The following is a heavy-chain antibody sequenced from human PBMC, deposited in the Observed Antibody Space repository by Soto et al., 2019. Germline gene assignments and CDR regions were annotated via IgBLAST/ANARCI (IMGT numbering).Heavy chain of an antibody. CDR2: ISDSGDGT. Sequence: GGSLRLSCAASGFTFSSYAMSWVRQAPGKGLEWVSTISDSGDGTYYADSVKGRFTISRDNSKNTLYLQMNSLRAEDTAVYYCARDPWAADYWGQGTLVTVSS. CDR1: GFTFSSYA. J-gene: IGHJ4*02. CDR3: ARDPWAADY. D-gene: IGHD3-16*01. V-gene: IGHV3-23*01.